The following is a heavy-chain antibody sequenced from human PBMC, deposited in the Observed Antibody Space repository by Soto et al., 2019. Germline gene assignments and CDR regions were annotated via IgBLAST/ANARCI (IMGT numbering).Heavy chain of an antibody. Sequence: QEQLRESGPGLVKPSETLSLTCSISDDSIGPYYWTWIRQTPRKELQWIGYVYTSGSTKYNSSLTSRVTISLDASNSQFSLTMRSVTAADTGVYYCAREVVGNTWPGIFDSWGRGTLVVVSS. CDR3: AREVVGNTWPGIFDS. CDR1: DDSIGPYY. J-gene: IGHJ4*02. CDR2: VYTSGST. V-gene: IGHV4-4*08.